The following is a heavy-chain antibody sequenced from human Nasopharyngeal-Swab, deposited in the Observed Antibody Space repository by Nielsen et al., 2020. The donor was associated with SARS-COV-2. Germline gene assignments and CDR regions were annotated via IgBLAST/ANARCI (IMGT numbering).Heavy chain of an antibody. CDR3: AREWEVVVAATLRFYFDY. CDR2: IYSGGST. V-gene: IGHV3-66*01. Sequence: GGSLRLSCAASGFTVSSNYMSWVRQAPGKGLEWVSVIYSGGSTYYADSVKGRSTISRDNSKNTLYLQMNSLRAEDTAVYYCAREWEVVVAATLRFYFDYWGQGTLVTVSS. CDR1: GFTVSSNY. J-gene: IGHJ4*02. D-gene: IGHD2-15*01.